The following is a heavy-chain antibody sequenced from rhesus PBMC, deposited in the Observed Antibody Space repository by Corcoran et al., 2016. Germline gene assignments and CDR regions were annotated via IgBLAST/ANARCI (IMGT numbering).Heavy chain of an antibody. V-gene: IGHV4-122*02. Sequence: QVQLQESGPGLVKPSETLSLTCAVSGGSISSGYYYWSWIRQPPGKGLEWIGYITYSGSTSYNPSLKSRVTISRDTSKNQFSLTLSSVTASDTAVYYCARAYSWNTPPGGYFEFWGQGALVTVSS. CDR1: GGSISSGYYY. D-gene: IGHD1-20*01. CDR2: ITYSGST. J-gene: IGHJ1*01. CDR3: ARAYSWNTPPGGYFEF.